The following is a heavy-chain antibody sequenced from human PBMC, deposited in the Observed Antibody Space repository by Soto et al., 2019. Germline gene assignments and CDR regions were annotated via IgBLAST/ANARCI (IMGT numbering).Heavy chain of an antibody. J-gene: IGHJ3*02. D-gene: IGHD3-16*01. CDR2: ISGSGGST. CDR3: AKGLFDYIWGSYESDAFDI. Sequence: EVQLLESGGGLVQPGGSLRLSCAASGFTFSSYAMSWVRQAPGKGLEWVSAISGSGGSTYYADSVKGRFTISRDNSKNTLYLQMNSLRAEDTAVYYCAKGLFDYIWGSYESDAFDIWGQGTMVTVSS. V-gene: IGHV3-23*01. CDR1: GFTFSSYA.